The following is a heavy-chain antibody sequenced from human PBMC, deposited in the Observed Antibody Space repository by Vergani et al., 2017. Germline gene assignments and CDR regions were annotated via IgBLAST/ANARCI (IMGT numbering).Heavy chain of an antibody. D-gene: IGHD1-26*01. V-gene: IGHV4-61*02. Sequence: QVQLQESGPGLVKPSQTLSLTCTVSGGSIRSGSYYWSWIRQPAGKGLEWIGRIYTSGSTNYNPALKSRVTISVDTSKNQFSLKLSSVTAADTAVYYCARSYSGSYYYWGQGTLVTVSS. CDR2: IYTSGST. CDR3: ARSYSGSYYY. CDR1: GGSIRSGSYY. J-gene: IGHJ4*02.